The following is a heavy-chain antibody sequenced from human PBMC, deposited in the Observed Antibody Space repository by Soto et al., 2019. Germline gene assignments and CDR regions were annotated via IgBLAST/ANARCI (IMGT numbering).Heavy chain of an antibody. D-gene: IGHD3-3*01. CDR2: IYCSGST. Sequence: QVQLQESGPGLVKPSQTLSLTCTVSGGSISSGGYYWSWIRQHPGKGLEWIGYIYCSGSTYYNPSLKSRVTISVDTSKNQFSLKLSSVTAADTAVYYCARGAGTIFGVVGWYFDLWGRGTLVTVSS. CDR3: ARGAGTIFGVVGWYFDL. V-gene: IGHV4-31*03. J-gene: IGHJ2*01. CDR1: GGSISSGGYY.